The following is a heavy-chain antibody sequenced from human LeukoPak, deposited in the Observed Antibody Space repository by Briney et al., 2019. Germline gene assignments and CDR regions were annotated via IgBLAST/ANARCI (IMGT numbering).Heavy chain of an antibody. CDR3: ARGAPENNNWNGGS. D-gene: IGHD1-1*01. J-gene: IGHJ4*02. V-gene: IGHV4-34*01. Sequence: SETLSLTCTVSGGSISSYYWSWIRQPPGKGLEWIGEINHSGSTNYNPSLKSRVTISVDTSKNQFSLKLSSVTAADTAVYYCARGAPENNNWNGGSWGQGTLVTVSS. CDR2: INHSGST. CDR1: GGSISSYY.